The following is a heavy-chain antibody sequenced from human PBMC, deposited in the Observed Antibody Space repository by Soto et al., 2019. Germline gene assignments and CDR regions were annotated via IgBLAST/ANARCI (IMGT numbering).Heavy chain of an antibody. V-gene: IGHV1-69*13. D-gene: IGHD1-26*01. CDR3: ARENSGSYSGINFDY. CDR1: GGTFSSYA. CDR2: IIPIFGTA. J-gene: IGHJ4*02. Sequence: ASVKVSCKASGGTFSSYAISWVRQAPGQGLEWMGGIIPIFGTANYAQKFQGRVTITADESTSTAYMELSSLRSEDTAVYYCARENSGSYSGINFDYWGQGTLVTVSS.